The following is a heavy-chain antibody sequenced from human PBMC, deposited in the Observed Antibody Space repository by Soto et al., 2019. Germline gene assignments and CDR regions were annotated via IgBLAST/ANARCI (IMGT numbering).Heavy chain of an antibody. V-gene: IGHV4-31*02. CDR3: ASGFFDTSGWGYFDH. D-gene: IGHD6-19*01. J-gene: IGHJ4*02. Sequence: WTWIRQHPEKGLEWIGYLFYSGTSNYNPSLKSRVSISLDTSKNQVSLKLSSATAADTAVYYCASGFFDTSGWGYFDHWGQGTLVTASS. CDR2: LFYSGTS.